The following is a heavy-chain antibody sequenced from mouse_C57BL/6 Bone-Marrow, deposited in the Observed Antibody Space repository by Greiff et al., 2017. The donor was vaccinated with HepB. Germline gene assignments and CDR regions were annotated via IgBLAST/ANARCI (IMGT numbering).Heavy chain of an antibody. J-gene: IGHJ3*01. CDR1: GYTFTDYE. D-gene: IGHD1-1*01. Sequence: QVQLQQSGAELVRPGASVTLSCKASGYTFTDYEMHWVKQTPVHGLEWIGAIDPETGGTAYNQKFKGKAILTADKSSSTAYMELRSLTSEDSAVYYCTRSPYYGSTLFAYWGQGTLVTVSA. V-gene: IGHV1-15*01. CDR3: TRSPYYGSTLFAY. CDR2: IDPETGGT.